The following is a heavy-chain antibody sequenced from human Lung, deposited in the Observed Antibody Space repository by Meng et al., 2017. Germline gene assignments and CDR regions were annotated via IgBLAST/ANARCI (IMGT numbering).Heavy chain of an antibody. D-gene: IGHD2-8*01. CDR1: GFTLSDHY. J-gene: IGHJ4*01. CDR3: ARDRAQWHY. V-gene: IGHV3-11*01. Sequence: QVQLVESGGGLVKPGGSLRLSCEVSGFTLSDHYMSWIRQVPGKGLEWVSYIGNSGTTIYYADSVTGRFTISRDIARNSVYLQLNSLRVEDTGVYYCARDRAQWHYWGHGTLVTVSS. CDR2: IGNSGTTI.